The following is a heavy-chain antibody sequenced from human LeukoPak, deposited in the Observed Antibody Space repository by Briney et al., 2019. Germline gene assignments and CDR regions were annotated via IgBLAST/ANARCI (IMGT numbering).Heavy chain of an antibody. Sequence: GGSLRLSCAASGFSVSSNYMSWVRQAPGKGLEWVSITYSGGSTYYADSVKGRFTISRDNSKNMVYLQMNGLRVEDTAVYYCARVGVYGGNVNDYWGQGTLVTVSS. J-gene: IGHJ4*02. V-gene: IGHV3-53*01. D-gene: IGHD4-23*01. CDR3: ARVGVYGGNVNDY. CDR2: TYSGGST. CDR1: GFSVSSNY.